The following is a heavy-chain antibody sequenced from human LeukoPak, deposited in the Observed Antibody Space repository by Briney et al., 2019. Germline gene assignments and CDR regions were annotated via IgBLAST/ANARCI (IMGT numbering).Heavy chain of an antibody. CDR2: IHSSGST. CDR1: GDSISNYY. D-gene: IGHD7-27*01. J-gene: IGHJ4*02. CDR3: ARAPYQTGRFDY. V-gene: IGHV4-4*07. Sequence: SETLSLTCTVSGDSISNYYWSWIRQSAGKGLEWIGRIHSSGSTNYNPSLKSRPTMSVDTSKNQFSLKLTSVTAADTAVYFCARAPYQTGRFDYWGQGTLVTVSS.